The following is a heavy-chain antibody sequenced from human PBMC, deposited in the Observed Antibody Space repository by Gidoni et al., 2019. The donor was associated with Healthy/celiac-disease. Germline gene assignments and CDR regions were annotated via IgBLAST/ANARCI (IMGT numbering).Heavy chain of an antibody. CDR2: IYPGDSDT. V-gene: IGHV5-51*01. D-gene: IGHD6-19*01. Sequence: EVQLVQSGAEVKKPGESLKISCKGSGYSFTRYWIGWVRQMHGKGLEWMGIIYPGDSDTRYSPSFQGQVTISADKSISTAYLQWSSLKASDTAMYYCARTPYSSGWLYYFDYWGQGTLVTVSS. J-gene: IGHJ4*02. CDR1: GYSFTRYW. CDR3: ARTPYSSGWLYYFDY.